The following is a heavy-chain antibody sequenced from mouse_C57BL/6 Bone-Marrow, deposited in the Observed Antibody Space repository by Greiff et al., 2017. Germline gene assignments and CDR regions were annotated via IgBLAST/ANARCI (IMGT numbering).Heavy chain of an antibody. Sequence: VQLQQPGAELVKPGASVKLSCKASGYTFTSYWMHWVKQRPGQGLEWLGMIHPNSGSTNYNETFKSKATLTVDQSSSTAYMQLSSLTAEDSAVYYCARGGYYGSSHFDYWGQGTTLTVSS. V-gene: IGHV1-64*01. D-gene: IGHD1-1*01. CDR2: IHPNSGST. J-gene: IGHJ2*01. CDR3: ARGGYYGSSHFDY. CDR1: GYTFTSYW.